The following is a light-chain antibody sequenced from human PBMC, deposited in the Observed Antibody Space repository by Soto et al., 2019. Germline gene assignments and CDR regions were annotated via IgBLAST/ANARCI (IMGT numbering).Light chain of an antibody. CDR2: GNS. CDR3: QSYDSSLSGVV. V-gene: IGLV1-40*01. J-gene: IGLJ2*01. Sequence: QSVLTQPPSVSGAPGQRVTISCTGSSSNIGAGYDVHWYQQLPGTAPKLLIYGNSNRPSGVPDRFSGSKSGTSASLAITGLQAEDEDDYYGQSYDSSLSGVVCGGGTKLTVL. CDR1: SSNIGAGYD.